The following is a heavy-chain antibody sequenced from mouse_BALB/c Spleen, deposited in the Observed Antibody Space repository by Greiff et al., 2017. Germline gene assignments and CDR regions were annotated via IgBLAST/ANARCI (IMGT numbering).Heavy chain of an antibody. V-gene: IGHV1-7*01. CDR3: ARFNYGSSYGYAMDY. J-gene: IGHJ4*01. Sequence: VMLVESGAELAKPGASVKMSCKASGYTFTSYWMHWVKQRPGQGLEWIGYINPSTGYTEYNQKFKDKATLTADKSSSTAYMQLSSLTSEDSAVYYCARFNYGSSYGYAMDYWGQGTSVTVSS. CDR1: GYTFTSYW. D-gene: IGHD1-1*01. CDR2: INPSTGYT.